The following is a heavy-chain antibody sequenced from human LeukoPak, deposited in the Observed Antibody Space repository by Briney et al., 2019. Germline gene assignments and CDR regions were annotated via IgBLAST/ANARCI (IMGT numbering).Heavy chain of an antibody. D-gene: IGHD7-27*01. Sequence: GGSLSLSCAASGFTFDDFGMTLVRQGPGKGPEWVCGINWYWGSIVYPDSVKGRFTISRDNPKNSLHLEVISLRAEDMALIYCARGRDWGGTNFDYWGQGILVTVSS. CDR2: INWYWGSI. J-gene: IGHJ4*02. CDR3: ARGRDWGGTNFDY. CDR1: GFTFDDFG. V-gene: IGHV3-20*04.